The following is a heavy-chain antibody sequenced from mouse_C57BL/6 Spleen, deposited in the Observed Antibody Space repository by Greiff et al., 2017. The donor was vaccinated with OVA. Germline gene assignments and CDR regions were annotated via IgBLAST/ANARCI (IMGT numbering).Heavy chain of an antibody. V-gene: IGHV1-55*01. J-gene: IGHJ3*01. CDR1: GYTFTSYW. Sequence: QVQLQQPGAELVKPGASVKMSCKASGYTFTSYWITWVKQRPGQGLEWIGDIYPGSGSTNYNEKFKSKATLTVDTSSSTAYMQLSSLTSEDSAVYYCASRWLLRGAWFAYWGQGTLVTVSA. D-gene: IGHD2-3*01. CDR3: ASRWLLRGAWFAY. CDR2: IYPGSGST.